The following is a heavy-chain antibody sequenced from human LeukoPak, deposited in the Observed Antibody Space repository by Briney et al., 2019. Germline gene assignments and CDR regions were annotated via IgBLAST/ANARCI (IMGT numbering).Heavy chain of an antibody. CDR2: ISSIGST. D-gene: IGHD3-16*01. CDR1: VSIDSYSSYN. Sequence: KSSETLTLTCTASVSIDSYSSYNWSWLRQPPGKGREWIVYISSIGSTGYNTSLKSRVTISVDTSKNQFSLKLSSVTAADTAVYYCARVGRGDHTWGSYYCDHWGQGTLVSVSS. V-gene: IGHV4-59*01. CDR3: ARVGRGDHTWGSYYCDH. J-gene: IGHJ4*02.